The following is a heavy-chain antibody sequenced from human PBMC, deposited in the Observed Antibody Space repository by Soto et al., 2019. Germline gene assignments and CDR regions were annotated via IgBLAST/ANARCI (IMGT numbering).Heavy chain of an antibody. CDR2: ISGSGGST. CDR1: GFTFSTYA. J-gene: IGHJ4*02. Sequence: GGSLRLSCAASGFTFSTYAMSWVRQAPGKGLEWVSAISGSGGSTYYADSVKGRFTISRDNSKNTLYLQMNSLRDEDTAVYYCARDLYDSSGYYADYWGQGTLVTVSS. D-gene: IGHD3-22*01. CDR3: ARDLYDSSGYYADY. V-gene: IGHV3-23*01.